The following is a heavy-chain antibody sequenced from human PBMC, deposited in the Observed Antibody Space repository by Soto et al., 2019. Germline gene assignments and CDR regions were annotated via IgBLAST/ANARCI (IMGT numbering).Heavy chain of an antibody. CDR1: GGTFSSYT. CDR3: ARDQSWHDLVWWFDP. Sequence: SVKVSCKASGGTFSSYTISWVRQAPGQGLEWMGRIIPILGIANYAQKFQGRVTITADKSTSTAYMELSSLRSEDTAVYYCARDQSWHDLVWWFDPWGQGTLVTSPQ. D-gene: IGHD1-1*01. J-gene: IGHJ5*02. CDR2: IIPILGIA. V-gene: IGHV1-69*04.